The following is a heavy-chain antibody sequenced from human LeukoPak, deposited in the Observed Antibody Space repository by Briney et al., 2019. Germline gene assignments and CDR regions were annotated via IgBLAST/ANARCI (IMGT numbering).Heavy chain of an antibody. CDR3: ARARGFWSGYYNYFDY. Sequence: AGGSLRLSCAASGFTFSSYAMHWVRQAPGKGLEWVAVISYDGSNKYYADSVKGRFTISRDNSKNTLYLQMNSLRAEDTAVYYCARARGFWSGYYNYFDYWGQGTLVTVSS. D-gene: IGHD3-3*01. J-gene: IGHJ4*02. CDR2: ISYDGSNK. V-gene: IGHV3-30-3*01. CDR1: GFTFSSYA.